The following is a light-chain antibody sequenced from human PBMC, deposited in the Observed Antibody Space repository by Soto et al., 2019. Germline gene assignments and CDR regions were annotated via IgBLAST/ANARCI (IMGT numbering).Light chain of an antibody. Sequence: QSALTQPASVSGSPGQSITISCTGTSSDVGGYNYVSWYQQHPGKAPKLMTYEVSNRPSGVSNRFSGSKSGNTASLTISGLQAEDEADYYCSSYTSSSTPCVFGTGTKVTVL. CDR1: SSDVGGYNY. V-gene: IGLV2-14*01. CDR2: EVS. J-gene: IGLJ1*01. CDR3: SSYTSSSTPCV.